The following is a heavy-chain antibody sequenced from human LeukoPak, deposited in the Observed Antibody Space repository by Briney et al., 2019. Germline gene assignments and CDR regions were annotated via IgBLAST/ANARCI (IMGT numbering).Heavy chain of an antibody. V-gene: IGHV1-18*01. CDR1: GYTFTSYG. CDR2: ISAYNGNT. D-gene: IGHD2-2*03. CDR3: AMDIGTIGRAGGFDP. J-gene: IGHJ5*02. Sequence: ASVKVSCKASGYTFTSYGISWVRQAPGQGLEWMGWISAYNGNTNYAQKLQGRVTMTTDTSTSTAYMELRSLRSDDTAVYYCAMDIGTIGRAGGFDPWGQGTLVTVSS.